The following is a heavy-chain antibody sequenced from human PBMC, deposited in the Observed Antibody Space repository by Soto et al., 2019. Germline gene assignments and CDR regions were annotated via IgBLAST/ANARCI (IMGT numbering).Heavy chain of an antibody. Sequence: GGSLRLSCAASGFTFSSYAMSWVRQAPGKGLEWVSAISGSGGSTYYADSVKGRFTISRDNSKNTLYLQMNSLRAEDTAVYYCAKDYCSGGSCYYYYYYYGMDVWGQGTTVTVS. CDR2: ISGSGGST. V-gene: IGHV3-23*01. J-gene: IGHJ6*02. D-gene: IGHD2-15*01. CDR1: GFTFSSYA. CDR3: AKDYCSGGSCYYYYYYYGMDV.